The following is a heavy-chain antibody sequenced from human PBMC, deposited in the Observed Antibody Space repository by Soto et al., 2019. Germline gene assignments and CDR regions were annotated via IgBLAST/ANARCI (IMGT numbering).Heavy chain of an antibody. J-gene: IGHJ4*02. CDR1: GGSISSYY. Sequence: SETLSLTCTVSGGSISSYYWSWIRQPPGKGLEWIGYIYYSGSTNYNPSLKSRVTISVDTSKNQFSLKLSSVTAADTAVYYCARETRYCSSTSCYVFDYWGQGTQVTVSS. CDR2: IYYSGST. D-gene: IGHD2-2*01. V-gene: IGHV4-59*01. CDR3: ARETRYCSSTSCYVFDY.